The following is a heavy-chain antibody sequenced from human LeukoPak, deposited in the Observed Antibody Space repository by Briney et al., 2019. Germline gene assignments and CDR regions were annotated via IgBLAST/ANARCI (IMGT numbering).Heavy chain of an antibody. Sequence: GGSLRLSCAASGFTFRNYWMGWVRQAPGKGLEWVANTKPDGSAEYYADSVRGRFTTSRDNANNFLYLQMNRLRAEDTAVYYCARDGGLNTNFEYWGQGTLVTVSS. D-gene: IGHD2-15*01. CDR2: TKPDGSAE. CDR1: GFTFRNYW. CDR3: ARDGGLNTNFEY. J-gene: IGHJ4*02. V-gene: IGHV3-7*01.